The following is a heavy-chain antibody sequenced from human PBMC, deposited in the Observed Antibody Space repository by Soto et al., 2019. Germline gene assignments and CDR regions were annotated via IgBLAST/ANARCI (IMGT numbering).Heavy chain of an antibody. J-gene: IGHJ6*02. V-gene: IGHV3-33*01. Sequence: PGGSLRLSCAASGFTFNTYGMHWVRQVPGKGLEWVAVIWYDGSNKYYADSVKGRFTISRDNSKSTLYVQMNSLRAEDTAVYYCARDPAHYGMDVWGQGTTVTVSS. CDR2: IWYDGSNK. CDR1: GFTFNTYG. CDR3: ARDPAHYGMDV.